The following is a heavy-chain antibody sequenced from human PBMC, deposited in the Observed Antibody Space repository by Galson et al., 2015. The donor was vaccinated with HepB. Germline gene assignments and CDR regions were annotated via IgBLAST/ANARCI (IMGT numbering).Heavy chain of an antibody. CDR3: TTEGTDGDYNGFDI. J-gene: IGHJ3*02. Sequence: SLRLSCAASGFTFSNARMSWVRQAPGKGLEWVGRIRSKTDGGTTDYAAPVKGRFTISRDDSKNTLYLQMNSLKTEDTAVYYCTTEGTDGDYNGFDIWGQGTMVTVSS. CDR1: GFTFSNAR. D-gene: IGHD4-17*01. CDR2: IRSKTDGGTT. V-gene: IGHV3-15*01.